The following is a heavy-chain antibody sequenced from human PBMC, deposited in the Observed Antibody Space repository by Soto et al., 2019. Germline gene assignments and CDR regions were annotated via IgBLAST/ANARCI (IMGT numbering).Heavy chain of an antibody. CDR2: FYPGDSDS. Sequence: GESLRISCKGSGYSFSSYGIGWVRQTPGKGLEWMGIFYPGDSDSRYSPSFRGQVTFSVHKSVSTAYLQWSSLKASDTAIYYCTRHMKSTMTTYGFDIWGQGTKVTVSS. V-gene: IGHV5-51*01. CDR3: TRHMKSTMTTYGFDI. J-gene: IGHJ3*02. CDR1: GYSFSSYG. D-gene: IGHD4-17*01.